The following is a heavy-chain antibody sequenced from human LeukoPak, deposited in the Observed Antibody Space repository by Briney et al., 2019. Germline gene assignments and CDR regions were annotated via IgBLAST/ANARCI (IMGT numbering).Heavy chain of an antibody. J-gene: IGHJ5*02. V-gene: IGHV3-7*05. CDR3: AKAGTTVTTNNWFDP. CDR2: IKQDGSEK. Sequence: PGGSLRLSCAASGFTFSNYWMSWVRQAPGKGLEWVASIKQDGSEKYCVDSVKGRFTISRDNAKNSLYLQLNSLRAEDTAVYYCAKAGTTVTTNNWFDPWGQGTLVTVSS. D-gene: IGHD4-17*01. CDR1: GFTFSNYW.